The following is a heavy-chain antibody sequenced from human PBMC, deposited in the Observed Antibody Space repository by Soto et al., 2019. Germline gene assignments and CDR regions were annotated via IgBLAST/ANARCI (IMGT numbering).Heavy chain of an antibody. Sequence: GGSRRLSCVVSGFTVSSNYMTWVRQAPGKGLEWVSVIYSGGSTYYADSVKGKFTISRDNSKNTLYLQMNSLRAEDTAVYYCARDRVESGYPEYFQHWGQGT. D-gene: IGHD3-22*01. J-gene: IGHJ1*01. CDR1: GFTVSSNY. CDR3: ARDRVESGYPEYFQH. V-gene: IGHV3-66*01. CDR2: IYSGGST.